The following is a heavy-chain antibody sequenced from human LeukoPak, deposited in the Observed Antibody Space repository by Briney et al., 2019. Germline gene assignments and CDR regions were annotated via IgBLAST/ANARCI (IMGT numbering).Heavy chain of an antibody. J-gene: IGHJ4*02. CDR3: ARVFGPSGPFDY. CDR1: GYTLIDYY. D-gene: IGHD3-3*01. CDR2: INPNSGGT. V-gene: IGHV1-2*06. Sequence: ASVKVSCKTSGYTLIDYYIHWVRLAPGQGLEWMGRINPNSGGTSYLQKLQGRVSMTRDTSINTAYMELSRLRSDDTAVYYCARVFGPSGPFDYWGQGTLVTVSS.